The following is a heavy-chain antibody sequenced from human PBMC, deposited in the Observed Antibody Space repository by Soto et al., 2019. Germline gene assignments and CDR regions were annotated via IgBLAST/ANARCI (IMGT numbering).Heavy chain of an antibody. Sequence: PGGSLRLSCAASGFTFSSYSMNWVRQAPGKGLEWVSSISSSSSYIYYADSVKGRFTISRDNAKNSLYLQMNSLRAEDTAVYYCARAATIFGVVTLETFDYWGQGTLVTVSS. CDR1: GFTFSSYS. D-gene: IGHD3-3*01. CDR3: ARAATIFGVVTLETFDY. CDR2: ISSSSSYI. V-gene: IGHV3-21*01. J-gene: IGHJ4*02.